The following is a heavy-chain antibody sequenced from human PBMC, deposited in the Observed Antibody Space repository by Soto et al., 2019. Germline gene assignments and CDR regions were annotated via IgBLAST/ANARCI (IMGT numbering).Heavy chain of an antibody. CDR3: ARGWSRDSSGYYESWFDP. D-gene: IGHD3-22*01. CDR1: GGTFSSYA. Sequence: QVQLVQSGAEVKKPGSSVKVSCKTSGGTFSSYAISWVRQAPGQGLEWMGGIIPIFGTANYAQKFQGRVTITADESTSTAYMELSSLRSEDTAVYYCARGWSRDSSGYYESWFDPWGQGTLVTVSS. J-gene: IGHJ5*02. V-gene: IGHV1-69*01. CDR2: IIPIFGTA.